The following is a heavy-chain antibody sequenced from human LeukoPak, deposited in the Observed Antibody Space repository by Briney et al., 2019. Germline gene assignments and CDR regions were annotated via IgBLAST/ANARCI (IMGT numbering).Heavy chain of an antibody. D-gene: IGHD6-19*01. V-gene: IGHV1-2*02. CDR3: ARDHSSGWYGDY. Sequence: GASVKVSCKASGYTFTGYYMHWVRQAPGQGLEWMGWINPNSGGTNYAQKFQGRVTMTRDTSISTAYMELSRLRSGDTAVYYCARDHSSGWYGDYWGQGTLVTVSS. CDR1: GYTFTGYY. J-gene: IGHJ4*02. CDR2: INPNSGGT.